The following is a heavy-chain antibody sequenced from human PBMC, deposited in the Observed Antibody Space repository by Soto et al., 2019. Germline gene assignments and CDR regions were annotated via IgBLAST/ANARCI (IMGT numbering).Heavy chain of an antibody. J-gene: IGHJ4*02. CDR3: ARPPSGTTSFFDS. CDR2: IYPSDSDT. V-gene: IGHV5-51*01. Sequence: PGESLKISCKGSGYSFTSNWIGWVRQMPGKGLEWMGIIYPSDSDTRYSPSFQGQVTISADKSISTAYLQWSSLKASDTAMYYCARPPSGTTSFFDSWGQGTLLTVSS. CDR1: GYSFTSNW. D-gene: IGHD1-7*01.